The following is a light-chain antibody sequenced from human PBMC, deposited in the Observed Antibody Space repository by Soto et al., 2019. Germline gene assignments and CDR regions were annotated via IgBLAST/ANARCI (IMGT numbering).Light chain of an antibody. CDR3: QQYNTDSPWT. V-gene: IGKV3-15*01. J-gene: IGKJ1*01. Sequence: EMVMTQPPATLSVSPGERATLSCRASQSVSSNLAWYQQKPGQAPRLLMYGASTRATGIPARFSGSGSGTQFTLTISSLQSEDFATYYCQQYNTDSPWTFGQGTKVDIK. CDR2: GAS. CDR1: QSVSSN.